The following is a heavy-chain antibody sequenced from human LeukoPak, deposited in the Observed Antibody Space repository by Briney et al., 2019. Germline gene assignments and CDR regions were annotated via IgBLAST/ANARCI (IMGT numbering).Heavy chain of an antibody. CDR2: INPSGGST. CDR3: ARDPFPPAKYYDILTGYYFSFFDY. V-gene: IGHV1-46*01. D-gene: IGHD3-9*01. CDR1: GYTFTSYY. Sequence: ASVKVSCKASGYTFTSYYMHWVRQAPGQGLEWMGIINPSGGSTSYAQKFQGRVTMTRDTSTSTVYMELSSLRSEDTAVYYCARDPFPPAKYYDILTGYYFSFFDYWGQGTLVTVSS. J-gene: IGHJ4*02.